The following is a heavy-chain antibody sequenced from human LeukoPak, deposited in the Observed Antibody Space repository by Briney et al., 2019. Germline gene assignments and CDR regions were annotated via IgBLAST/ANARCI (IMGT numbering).Heavy chain of an antibody. J-gene: IGHJ4*02. CDR2: IYSSGST. Sequence: PSETLSLTCTASGGSINSYYWSWIRQPAGKGLEWIGRIYSSGSTNYNPSLKSRVSMSVDTSKNQFSLKLTSGTAADTAVYYCARGGKATVVTMWGQGILVTVSS. CDR1: GGSINSYY. CDR3: ARGGKATVVTM. D-gene: IGHD4-23*01. V-gene: IGHV4-4*07.